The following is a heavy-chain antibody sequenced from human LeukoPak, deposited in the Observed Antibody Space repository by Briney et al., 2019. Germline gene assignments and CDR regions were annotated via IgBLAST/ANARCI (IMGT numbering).Heavy chain of an antibody. CDR1: GFTFTSHA. CDR2: TGISSVNT. CDR3: ATGDGIGKHQRAYYFAN. Sequence: PGGSLRLSCAASGFTFTSHAMTWVRQAPGKGLEWVCTTGISSVNTLCADSVNGRFSISRDNSRNTLDLQMNNLRVDDTAVYYCATGDGIGKHQRAYYFANWGQGTLVTVSS. V-gene: IGHV3-23*01. D-gene: IGHD5-24*01. J-gene: IGHJ4*02.